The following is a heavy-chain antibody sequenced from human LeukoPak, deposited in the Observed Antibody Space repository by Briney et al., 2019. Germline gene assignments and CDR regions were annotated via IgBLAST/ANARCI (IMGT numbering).Heavy chain of an antibody. CDR1: GFTFDDYA. J-gene: IGHJ4*02. Sequence: GGSLRLSCAASGFTFDDYAMPWVRQAPGKGLEWVSGISWNSGSIGYADSVKGRFTISRDNAKNSLYLQMNSLRAEDTALYYCAKADYDSSGSEGYFDYWGQGTLVTVSS. CDR2: ISWNSGSI. D-gene: IGHD3-22*01. CDR3: AKADYDSSGSEGYFDY. V-gene: IGHV3-9*01.